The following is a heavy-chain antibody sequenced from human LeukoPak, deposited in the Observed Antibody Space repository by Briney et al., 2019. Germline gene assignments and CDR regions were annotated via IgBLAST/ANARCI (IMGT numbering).Heavy chain of an antibody. V-gene: IGHV3-48*03. CDR3: ARCQYSSSWYSLSTYYYYYMDV. D-gene: IGHD6-13*01. CDR2: ISSSGST. CDR1: GFTFSSYE. Sequence: GGSLRLSCAASGFTFSSYEMNWVRQAPGKGLEWVSYISSSGSTGYADSVKGRFTISRDNAKNSLYLQMNSLRAEDTALYYCARCQYSSSWYSLSTYYYYYMDVWGKGTTVTVSS. J-gene: IGHJ6*03.